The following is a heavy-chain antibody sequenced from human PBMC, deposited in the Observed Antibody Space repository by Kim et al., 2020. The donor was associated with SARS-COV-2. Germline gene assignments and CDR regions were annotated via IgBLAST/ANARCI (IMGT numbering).Heavy chain of an antibody. CDR1: GYTFTSYA. J-gene: IGHJ6*02. CDR2: INTNTGNP. D-gene: IGHD3-9*01. Sequence: ASVKVSCKASGYTFTSYAMNWVRQAPGQGLEWMGWINTNTGNPTYAQGFTGRFVFSLDNSVSTADLQISSLKAEDTAVYYCARHPGYLSSGYGWRSYYYYGMGVWGQGTTVTVSS. CDR3: ARHPGYLSSGYGWRSYYYYGMGV. V-gene: IGHV7-4-1*02.